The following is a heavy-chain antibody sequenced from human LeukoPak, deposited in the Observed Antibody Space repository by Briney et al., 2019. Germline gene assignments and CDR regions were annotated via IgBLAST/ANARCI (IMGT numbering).Heavy chain of an antibody. D-gene: IGHD2-2*01. J-gene: IGHJ6*02. CDR2: ISSSSSYI. V-gene: IGHV3-21*01. CDR3: AAGIVVVPAAIEYYYYGMDV. CDR1: GFTFCSYS. Sequence: GGSLRLSCAASGFTFCSYSMNWVRQAPGKGLEWVSSISSSSSYIYYADSVKGRFTISRDNAKNSLYLQMNSLRAEDTAVYYCAAGIVVVPAAIEYYYYGMDVWGQGTTVTVSS.